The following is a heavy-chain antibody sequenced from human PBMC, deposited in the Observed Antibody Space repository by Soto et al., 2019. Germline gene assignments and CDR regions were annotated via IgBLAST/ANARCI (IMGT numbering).Heavy chain of an antibody. CDR3: AKALDSDGLYYGMDV. Sequence: SGGSLRLSCAASGFTFSSYAMSWVRQAPGKGLEWVSAISGSGGSTYYADSVKGRFTISRDNSKNTLYLQMNSLRAEDTAVYYCAKALDSDGLYYGMDVWGQGTTVTVSS. CDR1: GFTFSSYA. D-gene: IGHD1-1*01. J-gene: IGHJ6*02. V-gene: IGHV3-23*01. CDR2: ISGSGGST.